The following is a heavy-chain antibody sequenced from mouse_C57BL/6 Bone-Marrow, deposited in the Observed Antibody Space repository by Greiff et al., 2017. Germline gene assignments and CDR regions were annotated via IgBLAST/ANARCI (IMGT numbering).Heavy chain of an antibody. V-gene: IGHV1-9*01. CDR3: ARSRQLRLPLYYYAMDY. CDR1: GYTFTGYW. Sequence: QVQLQESGAELMKPGASVKLSCKATGYTFTGYWIEWVKQRPGHGLEWIGEILPGSGSTNYNVKFKGKATFTADTSSNTAYMQLSSLTTEDSAIYYCARSRQLRLPLYYYAMDYWGQGTSVTVSS. J-gene: IGHJ4*01. CDR2: ILPGSGST. D-gene: IGHD3-2*02.